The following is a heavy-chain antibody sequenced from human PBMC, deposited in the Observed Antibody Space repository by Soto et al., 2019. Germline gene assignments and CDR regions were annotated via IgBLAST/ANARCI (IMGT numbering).Heavy chain of an antibody. V-gene: IGHV3-30-3*01. D-gene: IGHD3-22*01. CDR3: ARGRTYDEIASGYYQYDY. Sequence: QVQLVESGGGVVQFGRSLRLSCAASGFTFSSYAMHWVRQAPGKGLEWVAVISYDGSNKYYANSVKGRFTISRDNSKNTLYLKMNSLRAEDTAVYYCARGRTYDEIASGYYQYDYWGQGPLVTVSS. CDR1: GFTFSSYA. J-gene: IGHJ4*02. CDR2: ISYDGSNK.